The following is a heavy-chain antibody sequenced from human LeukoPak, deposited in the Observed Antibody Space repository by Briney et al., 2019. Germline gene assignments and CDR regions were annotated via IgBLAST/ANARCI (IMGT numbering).Heavy chain of an antibody. CDR3: ARRGYSYGYGMSL. D-gene: IGHD5-18*01. V-gene: IGHV1-2*06. Sequence: ASVKVSCKASGYTFTGYYMHWVRQAPGQGLEWMGRIKPNSGGTNYAQKFQGRVTMTRDTSISTAYMELSRLRSDDTAVYYCARRGYSYGYGMSLWGQGTLVTVSS. CDR1: GYTFTGYY. CDR2: IKPNSGGT. J-gene: IGHJ4*02.